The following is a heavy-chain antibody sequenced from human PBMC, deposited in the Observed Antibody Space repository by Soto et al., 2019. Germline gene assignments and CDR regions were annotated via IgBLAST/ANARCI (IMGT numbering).Heavy chain of an antibody. D-gene: IGHD1-1*01. J-gene: IGHJ3*02. CDR1: GGSISSSSYY. V-gene: IGHV4-39*01. Sequence: SETLSLTCTVSGGSISSSSYYWGWIRQPPGKGLEWIGSIYYSGSTYYNPSLKSRVTISVDTSKNQFSLKLSSVTAADTAVYYCARHPERFNGLFHAFDIWGQGTMVTVSS. CDR3: ARHPERFNGLFHAFDI. CDR2: IYYSGST.